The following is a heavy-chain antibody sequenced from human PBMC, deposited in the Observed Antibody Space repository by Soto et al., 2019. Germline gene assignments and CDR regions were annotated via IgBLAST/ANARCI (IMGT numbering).Heavy chain of an antibody. D-gene: IGHD2-15*01. CDR3: VKDRFGGTSGYFDS. Sequence: EVQVVEAGGGLVQPGGSLRLSCPASGFTFSSYALHWVRQAPGKGLEYVSGISSNGGSIFYADSVKGRFTISRDNSKNTLYLQMTGLRVDDTAVYSCVKDRFGGTSGYFDSWGQGTLVTVSS. J-gene: IGHJ4*02. CDR1: GFTFSSYA. V-gene: IGHV3-64D*08. CDR2: ISSNGGSI.